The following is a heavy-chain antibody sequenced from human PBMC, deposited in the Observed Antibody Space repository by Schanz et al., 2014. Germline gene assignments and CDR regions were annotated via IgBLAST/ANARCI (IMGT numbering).Heavy chain of an antibody. CDR3: ARLYCSTPGCYVSPNGFAKDY. V-gene: IGHV4-34*01. CDR1: GGSFSGYY. D-gene: IGHD2-2*01. Sequence: QVQLQQWGAGLLKPSETLSLTCAVSGGSFSGYYWSWIRQPPDTGLEWIGEINQSGDTNYNPSLKSGVPISVDTSNTQFSLKLRSVTAADTAVYYCARLYCSTPGCYVSPNGFAKDYWGQGTLVTVSS. CDR2: INQSGDT. J-gene: IGHJ4*02.